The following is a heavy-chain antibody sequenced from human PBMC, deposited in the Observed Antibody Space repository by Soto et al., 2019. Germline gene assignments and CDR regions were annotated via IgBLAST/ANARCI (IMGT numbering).Heavy chain of an antibody. CDR3: ARDRNLGDYYYSGMDV. CDR1: GGSISSGGYY. Sequence: SETLSLTCTVSGGSISSGGYYWSWIRQHPGKGLEWIGYIYYSGSTYYNPSLKSRVTISVDTSKNQFSLKLSSVTAADTAVYYCARDRNLGDYYYSGMDVWGQGTTVTVSS. D-gene: IGHD3-3*01. CDR2: IYYSGST. V-gene: IGHV4-31*03. J-gene: IGHJ6*02.